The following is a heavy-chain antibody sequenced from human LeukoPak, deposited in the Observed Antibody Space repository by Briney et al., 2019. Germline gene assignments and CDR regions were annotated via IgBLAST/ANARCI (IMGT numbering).Heavy chain of an antibody. CDR1: GFTFSSYA. CDR2: ISGSGTST. CDR3: AREVLSWNSFDY. Sequence: NPGGSLRLSCAASGFTFSSYAMSWVRQAPGKGLEWVSIISGSGTSTDYADSVKGRFTISRDNAKNSLYLQMNSLRAEDTAVYYCAREVLSWNSFDYWGQGTLVTVSS. V-gene: IGHV3-23*01. D-gene: IGHD1-1*01. J-gene: IGHJ4*02.